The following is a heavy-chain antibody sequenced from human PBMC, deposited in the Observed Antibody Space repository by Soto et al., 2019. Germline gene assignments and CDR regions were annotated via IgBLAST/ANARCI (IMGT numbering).Heavy chain of an antibody. V-gene: IGHV4-38-2*01. CDR2: LYHIGST. D-gene: IGHD2-2*01. Sequence: SETLSLTCAVSGYSISSGNYWAWIRQPPGRGLEWIGSLYHIGSTHYNTSLKSRVAISVDTSKNHFSLELSSVTAADTAIYYCRSSTSCYDESCVDVWGQGTMVTVSS. CDR1: GYSISSGNY. J-gene: IGHJ6*02. CDR3: RSSTSCYDESCVDV.